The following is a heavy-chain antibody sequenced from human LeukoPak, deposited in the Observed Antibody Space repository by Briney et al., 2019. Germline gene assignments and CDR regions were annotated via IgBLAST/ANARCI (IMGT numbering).Heavy chain of an antibody. Sequence: GGSLRLSCAASGFTFSNYVMHWVRQAPGKGLDWVAVISIDGSNKYYADSVKGRFTISRDNSKNTLYLQTNSLRAEDTAVYYCARDPYSGSYSDYYYYYMDVWGKGTTVTVSS. CDR1: GFTFSNYV. J-gene: IGHJ6*03. CDR2: ISIDGSNK. V-gene: IGHV3-30*03. D-gene: IGHD1-26*01. CDR3: ARDPYSGSYSDYYYYYMDV.